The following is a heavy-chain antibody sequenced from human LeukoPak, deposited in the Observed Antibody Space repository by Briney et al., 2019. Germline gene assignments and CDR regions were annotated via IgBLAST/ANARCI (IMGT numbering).Heavy chain of an antibody. CDR2: ISTSGSSI. CDR1: GFIFSDYY. D-gene: IGHD3-10*01. CDR3: VRDLLYYYGSGNYYLRFPDF. Sequence: GGSLRLSCAASGFIFSDYYMSWIRQAPGKGLEWVSYISTSGSSISYADSVKGRFTISRDNAKSSLYLQMNSLRAEDTAMYYCVRDLLYYYGSGNYYLRFPDFWGQGTLVTVSS. V-gene: IGHV3-11*01. J-gene: IGHJ4*02.